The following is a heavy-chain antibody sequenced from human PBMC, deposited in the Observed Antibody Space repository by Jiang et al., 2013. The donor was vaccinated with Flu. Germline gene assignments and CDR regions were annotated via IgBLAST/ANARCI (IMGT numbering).Heavy chain of an antibody. CDR2: IYPGDSDT. J-gene: IGHJ6*01. CDR3: ARSRYSSSWLYYYYYGMD. V-gene: IGHV5-51*01. D-gene: IGHD6-13*01. CDR1: GYSFTSYW. Sequence: GAEVKKPGESLRISCKGSGYSFTSYWIGWVRQMPGKGLEWMGIIYPGDSDTRYQPRPSKARSPSQPTSPSAPLPAVSSLKASDTAMYYCARSRYSSSWLYYYYYGMD.